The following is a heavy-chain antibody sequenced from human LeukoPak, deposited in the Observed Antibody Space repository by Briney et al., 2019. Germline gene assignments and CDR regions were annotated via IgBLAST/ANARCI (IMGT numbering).Heavy chain of an antibody. CDR3: TRVIRLSGGRYYFDY. CDR2: ITIKSCSGTT. J-gene: IGHJ4*02. Sequence: GGSLRLSCTASGFAFGDFAMSWVRQAPGKGLEWVAFITIKSCSGTTEHAASVKGRFTISRDDSKSIAYLQMNSLNTDDTAVYYCTRVIRLSGGRYYFDYWGQGTLVTVSS. V-gene: IGHV3-49*04. D-gene: IGHD4/OR15-4a*01. CDR1: GFAFGDFA.